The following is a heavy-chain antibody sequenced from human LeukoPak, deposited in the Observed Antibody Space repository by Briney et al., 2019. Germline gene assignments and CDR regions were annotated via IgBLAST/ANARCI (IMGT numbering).Heavy chain of an antibody. V-gene: IGHV1-2*02. CDR3: ARAGIAAPPERGDY. J-gene: IGHJ4*02. Sequence: ASVKVSCKASGYTFTGYYMHWVRQAPGQGLEWMGWINPNSGGTNYAQKFQGRVTMTRDTSISTAYMELSRLRSDDTAVYYCARAGIAAPPERGDYWGQGTLVTVSS. CDR2: INPNSGGT. CDR1: GYTFTGYY. D-gene: IGHD6-6*01.